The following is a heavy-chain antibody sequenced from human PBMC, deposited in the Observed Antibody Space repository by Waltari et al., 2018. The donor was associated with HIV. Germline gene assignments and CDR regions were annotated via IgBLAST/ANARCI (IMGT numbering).Heavy chain of an antibody. CDR2: IYTGGST. J-gene: IGHJ3*02. Sequence: QVQLQESGPGLVKPSQTLSLTCTVSGGSISSGTYYWSWMRQPAGKGLEWIGRIYTGGSTNYNPSPKSRVTISGDTSKNQFSLKRSSVTAADKAVYYCAREEAWGNAFDIWGQGTMVTVSS. CDR3: AREEAWGNAFDI. V-gene: IGHV4-61*02. CDR1: GGSISSGTYY. D-gene: IGHD3-16*01.